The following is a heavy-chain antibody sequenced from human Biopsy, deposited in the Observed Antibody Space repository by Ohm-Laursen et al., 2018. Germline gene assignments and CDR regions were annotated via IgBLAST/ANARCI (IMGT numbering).Heavy chain of an antibody. J-gene: IGHJ4*02. V-gene: IGHV4-61*01. CDR1: GGSVNSDSSY. CDR2: ISYSGST. Sequence: SDTLSLTCAVSGGSVNSDSSYWSWIRKPPGKGLEWIGYISYSGSTKYNPSLKSPVTISADTSKNQFSLKLSSVTAADTAMYYCAAYYYDSSGYFYAFHYWGQGTLVTVSS. CDR3: AAYYYDSSGYFYAFHY. D-gene: IGHD3-22*01.